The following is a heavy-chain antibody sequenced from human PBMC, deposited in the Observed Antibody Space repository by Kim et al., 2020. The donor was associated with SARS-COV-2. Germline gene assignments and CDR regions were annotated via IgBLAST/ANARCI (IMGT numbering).Heavy chain of an antibody. CDR3: ALYSGSYYYFDY. Sequence: NYNPSLKSRVTISVDTSTNQFSLKLSSVTAADTAVYYCALYSGSYYYFDYWGQGTLVTVSS. J-gene: IGHJ4*02. V-gene: IGHV4-34*01. D-gene: IGHD1-26*01.